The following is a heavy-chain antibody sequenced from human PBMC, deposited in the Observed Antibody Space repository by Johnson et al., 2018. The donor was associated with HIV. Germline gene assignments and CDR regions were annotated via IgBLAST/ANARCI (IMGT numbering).Heavy chain of an antibody. V-gene: IGHV3-30*04. J-gene: IGHJ3*02. CDR2: ISYDGSNK. Sequence: QMLLVESGGGLVLPGGSLRLSCAASGFTFSSYAMHWVRQAPGKGLEWVAVISYDGSNKYYADSVKGRFTISRDNSKNTLYRQMNSLRAEDTAVYYCAKVLWEGDAFDIWGQGTMVTVSS. CDR1: GFTFSSYA. D-gene: IGHD2-2*01. CDR3: AKVLWEGDAFDI.